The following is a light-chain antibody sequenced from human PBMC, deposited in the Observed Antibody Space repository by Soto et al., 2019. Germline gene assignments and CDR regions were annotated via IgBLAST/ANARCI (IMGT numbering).Light chain of an antibody. Sequence: EIVLTQSPATLSLSPGERATLSCRASQSVSSYLAWYQQKPGQAPRLLIYDASSRATGIPARFSGSGSGTDFTLTISSLDPEDFAVYYCQQRSNWPLTFGGGTKV. V-gene: IGKV3-11*01. J-gene: IGKJ4*01. CDR1: QSVSSY. CDR2: DAS. CDR3: QQRSNWPLT.